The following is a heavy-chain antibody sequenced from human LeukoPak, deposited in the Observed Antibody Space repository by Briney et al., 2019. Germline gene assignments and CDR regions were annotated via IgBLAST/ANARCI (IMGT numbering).Heavy chain of an antibody. Sequence: GASVKVSCKASGGTFSSYAISWVRQAPGQGLEWMGGIIPIFGTANCAQKFQGRVTITADKSTSTAYMELSSLRSEDTAVYYCARVATVAVFDYWGQGTLVTVSS. CDR3: ARVATVAVFDY. V-gene: IGHV1-69*06. J-gene: IGHJ4*02. CDR1: GGTFSSYA. D-gene: IGHD6-19*01. CDR2: IIPIFGTA.